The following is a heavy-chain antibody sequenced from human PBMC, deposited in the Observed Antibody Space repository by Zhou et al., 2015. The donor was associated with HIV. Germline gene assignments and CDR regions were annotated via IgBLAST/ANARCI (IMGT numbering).Heavy chain of an antibody. J-gene: IGHJ4*02. CDR1: GGTFSSYA. CDR3: ARDESFGVAASGSRLLWFRE. CDR2: IIPIFGTA. Sequence: QVQLVQSGAEVKKPGSSVKVSCKASGGTFSSYAISWVRQAPGQGLEWMGGIIPIFGTANYAQKFQGRVTITADESTSTAYMELSSLRSEDTAVYYCARDESFGVAASGSRLLWFREWGQGTLVTVSS. D-gene: IGHD3-10*01. V-gene: IGHV1-69*01.